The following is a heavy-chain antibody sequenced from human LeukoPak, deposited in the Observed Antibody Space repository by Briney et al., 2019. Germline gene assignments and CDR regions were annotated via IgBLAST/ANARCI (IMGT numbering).Heavy chain of an antibody. CDR1: GFTFTTYW. J-gene: IGHJ4*02. Sequence: GGSLRLSCAASGFTFTTYWMHWVRQAPGKGLVWVSRINSDGSSTSYTDSVKGRFTISRDNAKNTLYLQMNSLRAEDTAVYYCASAINGGYYLVDSWGQGTLVTVSS. V-gene: IGHV3-74*01. CDR2: INSDGSST. CDR3: ASAINGGYYLVDS. D-gene: IGHD2-8*01.